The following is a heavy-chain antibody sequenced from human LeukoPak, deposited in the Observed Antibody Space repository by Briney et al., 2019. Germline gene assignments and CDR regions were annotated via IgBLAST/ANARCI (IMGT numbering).Heavy chain of an antibody. CDR2: INHSGST. CDR1: GGSFSGYY. D-gene: IGHD3-10*02. CDR3: ARLCWGNQLAGFDS. J-gene: IGHJ4*02. V-gene: IGHV4-34*01. Sequence: SETLSLTCAVYGGSFSGYYWSWIRQPPGKGLEWIGEINHSGSTNYNPSLKSRVTISVDTSKNQFSLKLSSVTAADTAVYYCARLCWGNQLAGFDSWGQGTLVTVSS.